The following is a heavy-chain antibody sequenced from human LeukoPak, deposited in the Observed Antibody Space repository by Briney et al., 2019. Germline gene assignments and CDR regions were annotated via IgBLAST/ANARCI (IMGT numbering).Heavy chain of an antibody. CDR2: IYYSGST. J-gene: IGHJ3*02. V-gene: IGHV4-59*11. CDR1: GGSISSHY. D-gene: IGHD2/OR15-2a*01. CDR3: ARVRLLDAFDI. Sequence: PSETLSLTCTVSGGSISSHYWCWIRQPPGKGLEWIGYIYYSGSTNYNPSLKSRVTISVDTSKNQFSLKLSSVTAADTAVYYCARVRLLDAFDIWGQGTMVTVSS.